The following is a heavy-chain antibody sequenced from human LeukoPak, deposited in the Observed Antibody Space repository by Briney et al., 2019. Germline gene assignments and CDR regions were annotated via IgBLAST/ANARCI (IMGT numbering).Heavy chain of an antibody. D-gene: IGHD3-16*02. CDR2: VSGGGSST. CDR1: GFTFSNYA. Sequence: GGSLRLSCVASGFTFSNYAMNWVRQAPGKGLEWVSGVSGGGSSTYYADSVKGRFTISRDNSKNMLYLQMNSLRAEDTAVYYCARTMITFGGVIALDYWGQGTLVTVSS. CDR3: ARTMITFGGVIALDY. J-gene: IGHJ4*02. V-gene: IGHV3-23*01.